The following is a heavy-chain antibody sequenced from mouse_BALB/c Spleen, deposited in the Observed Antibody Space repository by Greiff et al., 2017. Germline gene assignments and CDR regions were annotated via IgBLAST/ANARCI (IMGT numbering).Heavy chain of an antibody. CDR1: GYSITSDYA. Sequence: EVQLQESGPGLVKPSQSLSLTCTVTGYSITSDYAWNWIRQFPGNKLEWMGYISYSGSTSYNPSLKSRISITRDTSKNQFFLQLNSVTTEDTATYYCAREVYGKGFAYWGQGTLVTVSA. J-gene: IGHJ3*01. CDR2: ISYSGST. V-gene: IGHV3-2*02. CDR3: AREVYGKGFAY. D-gene: IGHD2-10*02.